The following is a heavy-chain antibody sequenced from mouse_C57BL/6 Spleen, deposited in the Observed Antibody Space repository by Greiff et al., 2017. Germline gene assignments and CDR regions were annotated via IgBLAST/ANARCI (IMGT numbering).Heavy chain of an antibody. CDR1: GYTFTDYE. V-gene: IGHV1-15*01. J-gene: IGHJ3*01. CDR2: IDPETGGT. CDR3: TRDCYGSSWGFAY. D-gene: IGHD1-1*01. Sequence: QVQLQQPGAELVRPGASVTLSCKASGYTFTDYEMHWVKQTPVHGLEWIGAIDPETGGTAYNQKFKGKAILTADKSSSTAYMELRSLTSEDSAVYFCTRDCYGSSWGFAYWGQGTLVTVSA.